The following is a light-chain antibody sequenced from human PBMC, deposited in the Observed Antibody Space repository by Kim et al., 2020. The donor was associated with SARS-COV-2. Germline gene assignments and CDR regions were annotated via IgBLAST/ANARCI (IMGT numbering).Light chain of an antibody. CDR1: RNIATW. J-gene: IGKJ1*01. CDR2: KAS. Sequence: SAYIGDRVTITCRASRNIATWVAWYQQKPGEAPRLLIYKASNLKSGVPSRFSGSGSGTEFTLTTDSLQADDLATYYCQQYKSYPWTFGQGTKLEIK. CDR3: QQYKSYPWT. V-gene: IGKV1-5*03.